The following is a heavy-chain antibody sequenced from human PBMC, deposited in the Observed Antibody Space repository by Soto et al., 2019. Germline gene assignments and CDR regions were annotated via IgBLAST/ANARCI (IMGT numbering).Heavy chain of an antibody. D-gene: IGHD3-3*01. V-gene: IGHV4-59*01. Sequence: SETLSLTCTVSGGSISSYYWSWIRQPPGKGLEWIGYIYYSGSTNYNPSLKSRVTISVDTSKNQFSLKLSSVTAADTAVYYCARGITIFGVVWTYYFDYWGQGTLVTVSP. CDR1: GGSISSYY. J-gene: IGHJ4*02. CDR2: IYYSGST. CDR3: ARGITIFGVVWTYYFDY.